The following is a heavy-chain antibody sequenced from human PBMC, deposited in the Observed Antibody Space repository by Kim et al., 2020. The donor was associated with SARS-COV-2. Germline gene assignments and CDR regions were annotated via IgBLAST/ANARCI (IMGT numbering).Heavy chain of an antibody. CDR1: GGSFSGYY. CDR2: INNCGST. J-gene: IGHJ6*02. CDR3: ARASCFLPDPSPYYDYGMDV. V-gene: IGHV4-34*01. Sequence: SETLSLTCAVYGGSFSGYYWSWIRQPPWTGLEWIGEINNCGSTNYNPSLTIRVTISVDTSKNHFSLKLSSVTAAATAVYYCARASCFLPDPSPYYDYGMDVWGQGTTVTVSS. D-gene: IGHD2-2*01.